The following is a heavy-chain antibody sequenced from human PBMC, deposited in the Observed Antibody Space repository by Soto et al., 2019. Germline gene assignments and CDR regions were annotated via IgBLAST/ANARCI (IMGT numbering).Heavy chain of an antibody. CDR1: GASSRCFGKY. V-gene: IGHV4-39*01. CDR2: VYSSGST. D-gene: IGHD6-6*01. Sequence: PSETRSLPRGGTGASSRCFGKYCVCVLPPRGKGLAWLGWVYSSGSTYYNPSLKGRVIISVDTSKNQFSLRLSSVTAADTAVYYCARHYPLVVSPTLAPWQLVSSAFDYWGQGALVTVSS. J-gene: IGHJ4*02. CDR3: ARHYPLVVSPTLAPWQLVSSAFDY.